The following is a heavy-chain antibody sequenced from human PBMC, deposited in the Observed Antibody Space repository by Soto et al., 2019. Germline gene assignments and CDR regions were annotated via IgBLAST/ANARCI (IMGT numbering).Heavy chain of an antibody. CDR2: MYYSGST. D-gene: IGHD3-22*01. Sequence: PSETLSLTCTVSVVSISSGGYYWSWIRQHPGKGLEWIGYMYYSGSTYYNPSLKSRVTISVDASKNQFSLKLSSVTAADTAVYNCARDGEGYDSSGYLNWFDPWGQGTLVTVSS. CDR1: VVSISSGGYY. CDR3: ARDGEGYDSSGYLNWFDP. J-gene: IGHJ5*02. V-gene: IGHV4-31*03.